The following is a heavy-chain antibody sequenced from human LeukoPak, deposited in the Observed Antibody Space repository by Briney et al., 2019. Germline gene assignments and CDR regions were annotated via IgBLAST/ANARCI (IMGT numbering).Heavy chain of an antibody. J-gene: IGHJ5*02. CDR2: IYTSGST. V-gene: IGHV4-4*07. CDR3: ARTPRDCSSTSCYFWFDP. D-gene: IGHD2-2*01. CDR1: GGSISSYY. Sequence: PSETLSLTCTVSGGSISSYYWSWIPQPAGKGLEWIGRIYTSGSTNYNPSLKSRVTMSVDTSKNQFSLKLSSVTAADTAVYYCARTPRDCSSTSCYFWFDPWGQGTLVTVSS.